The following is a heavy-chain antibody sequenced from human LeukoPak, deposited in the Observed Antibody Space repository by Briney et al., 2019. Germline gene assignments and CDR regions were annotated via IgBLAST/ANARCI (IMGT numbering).Heavy chain of an antibody. CDR2: INPSGGST. CDR1: GYTFTSYY. D-gene: IGHD3-10*01. J-gene: IGHJ6*04. V-gene: IGHV1-46*01. Sequence: ASVKVSCKASGYTFTSYYMHWVRQAPGQGLEWMGIINPSGGSTSYAQKFQGRVTMTRDRSTGTVYMELSSLRSEDTAVYYCAREGTVNVLLWFGESSYYYGMDVWGKGTTVTVSS. CDR3: AREGTVNVLLWFGESSYYYGMDV.